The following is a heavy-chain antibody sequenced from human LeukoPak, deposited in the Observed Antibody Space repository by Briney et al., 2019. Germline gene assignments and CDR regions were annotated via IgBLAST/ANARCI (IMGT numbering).Heavy chain of an antibody. D-gene: IGHD6-25*01. J-gene: IGHJ4*02. CDR3: VKGAESGAAYGYYFDY. CDR2: ISGSGGST. Sequence: GGSLRLSCAASGFTFSSYAMSWVRQAPGKGLEWVSAISGSGGSTYYADSVKGRFTISRDNSKNTLYLQMNSLRAEDTAVYYCVKGAESGAAYGYYFDYWGQGTLVTVSS. CDR1: GFTFSSYA. V-gene: IGHV3-23*01.